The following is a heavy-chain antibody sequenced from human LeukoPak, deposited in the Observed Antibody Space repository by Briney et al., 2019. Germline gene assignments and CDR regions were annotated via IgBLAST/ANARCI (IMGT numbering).Heavy chain of an antibody. CDR2: ISSNGGNT. V-gene: IGHV3-64*01. Sequence: GGSLRLSCAASGFTLSSYAMHWVRQAPGKGLEYVSAISSNGGNTYYANSVKGRFTISRDNSKNTLYLQMGSLRAEDMAVYYCARDQQLASYNWFDPWGQGTLVTVSS. CDR1: GFTLSSYA. J-gene: IGHJ5*02. CDR3: ARDQQLASYNWFDP. D-gene: IGHD6-13*01.